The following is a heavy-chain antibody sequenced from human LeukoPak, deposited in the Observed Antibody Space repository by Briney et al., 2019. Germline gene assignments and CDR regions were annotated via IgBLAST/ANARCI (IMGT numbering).Heavy chain of an antibody. CDR2: FYDSGDF. J-gene: IGHJ3*02. CDR3: ARLLRPGGRKGDAFDI. CDR1: GGSISGHH. Sequence: SETLSLTCTVFGGSISGHHWTWIRQPPGTGLEWIGYFYDSGDFNYNPSLKSRVSIFMDMSNNQFSLTMSSVTAADTAMYYCARLLRPGGRKGDAFDIWGQGTMVTVSS. D-gene: IGHD1-26*01. V-gene: IGHV4-59*08.